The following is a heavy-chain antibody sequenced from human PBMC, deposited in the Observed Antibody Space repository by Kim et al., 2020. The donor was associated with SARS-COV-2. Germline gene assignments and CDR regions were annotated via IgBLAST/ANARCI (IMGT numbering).Heavy chain of an antibody. D-gene: IGHD3-22*01. J-gene: IGHJ4*02. CDR2: IWYDGSNK. V-gene: IGHV3-33*06. CDR3: AKPDYYYYDSSGYHYFDY. CDR1: GFTFSSYA. Sequence: GGSLRLSCAASGFTFSSYAMHWVRQAPGKGLEWVAVIWYDGSNKYYADSVKGRFTISRDNSKNTLYLQMNSLRAEDTAVYYCAKPDYYYYDSSGYHYFDYWGQGTLVTVSS.